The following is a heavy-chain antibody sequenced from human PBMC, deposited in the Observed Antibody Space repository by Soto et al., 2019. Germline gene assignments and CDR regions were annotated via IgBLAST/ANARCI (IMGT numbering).Heavy chain of an antibody. CDR2: IYYSGST. J-gene: IGHJ5*02. Sequence: QVQLQESGPGLVKPSQTLSLTCTVSGGSISSGGYYWSWIRQHPGTGLEWIGYIYYSGSTYYNPSLKGRVTISVDPSKTQFSLKLRPVAPADTALYYCPKPEFPWGQETLFPVSS. CDR1: GGSISSGGYY. V-gene: IGHV4-31*03. CDR3: PKPEFP. D-gene: IGHD3-10*01.